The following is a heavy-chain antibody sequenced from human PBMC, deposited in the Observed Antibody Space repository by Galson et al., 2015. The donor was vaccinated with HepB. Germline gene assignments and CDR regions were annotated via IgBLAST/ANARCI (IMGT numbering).Heavy chain of an antibody. V-gene: IGHV3-23*01. J-gene: IGHJ6*02. CDR3: AKRGFYGSGKVALDV. D-gene: IGHD3-10*01. CDR1: GFTFRNYG. CDR2: ISGGGDST. Sequence: SLRLSCAASGFTFRNYGMSWVRQAPGKGLEWVSIISGGGDSTYYGDSVRGRFTISRDNSKNTLYLQMNSLRADDTAAHYCAKRGFYGSGKVALDVWGQGTTVTVS.